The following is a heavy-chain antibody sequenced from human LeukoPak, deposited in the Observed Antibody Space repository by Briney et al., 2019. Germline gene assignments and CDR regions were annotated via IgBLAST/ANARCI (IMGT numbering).Heavy chain of an antibody. CDR2: IYHSGST. J-gene: IGHJ4*02. D-gene: IGHD6-6*01. Sequence: PSQTLYLTCTVSGGSISSGGYYWSWIRQPPGKGLEWIGYIYHSGSTYYHPSLKSRVTISVDRSKNQFSLKLSSVTAADTAVYYCAREGPYSSSSVDYWGQGTLVTVSS. V-gene: IGHV4-30-2*01. CDR3: AREGPYSSSSVDY. CDR1: GGSISSGGYY.